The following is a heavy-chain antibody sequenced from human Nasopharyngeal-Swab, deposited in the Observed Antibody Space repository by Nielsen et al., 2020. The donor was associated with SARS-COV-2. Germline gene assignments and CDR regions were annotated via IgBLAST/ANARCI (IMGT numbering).Heavy chain of an antibody. D-gene: IGHD6-6*01. J-gene: IGHJ4*02. V-gene: IGHV1-2*06. CDR1: GYTFTGYY. CDR2: INPNSGGT. Sequence: ASVKVSCKASGYTFTGYYMHWVRQAPGQGLEWMGRINPNSGGTNYAQKFQGRVTMTRDTSISTAYMELSRVRSDNTAVYYCARDLYSSSSTPDYWGQGTLVTVSS. CDR3: ARDLYSSSSTPDY.